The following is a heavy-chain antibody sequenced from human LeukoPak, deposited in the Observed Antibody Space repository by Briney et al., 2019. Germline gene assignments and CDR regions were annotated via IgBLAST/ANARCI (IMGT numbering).Heavy chain of an antibody. CDR1: GFTFDDYA. Sequence: GRSLRLSCVASGFTFDDYAMHWVRQAPGKGLEWVSGISWNSNSIGYAVSLKGRFTISRDNAKNSLYLQMSSLGPEDTALYFCTKASSSWLYDALDFWGLGTMVTVSS. V-gene: IGHV3-9*01. CDR3: TKASSSWLYDALDF. D-gene: IGHD6-13*01. CDR2: ISWNSNSI. J-gene: IGHJ3*01.